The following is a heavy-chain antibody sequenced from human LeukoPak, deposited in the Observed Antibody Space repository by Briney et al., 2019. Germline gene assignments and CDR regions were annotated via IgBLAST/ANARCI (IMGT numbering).Heavy chain of an antibody. CDR2: IYTSGST. Sequence: SETLSLTCTVSGGSISSYYWSWIRQPAGKGLEWIGRIYTSGSTNYNPSLKSRVTISVDTSKNQFSLKLSSVTAADTAVYYCAREDYGDYPPHYYYYYMDVWGKGTTVTVSS. D-gene: IGHD4-17*01. V-gene: IGHV4-4*07. J-gene: IGHJ6*03. CDR1: GGSISSYY. CDR3: AREDYGDYPPHYYYYYMDV.